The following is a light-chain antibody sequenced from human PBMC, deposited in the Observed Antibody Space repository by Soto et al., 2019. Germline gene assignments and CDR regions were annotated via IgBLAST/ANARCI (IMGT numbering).Light chain of an antibody. J-gene: IGLJ1*01. V-gene: IGLV1-47*01. CDR3: AAWDDSLKV. CDR1: SSNIGSNY. CDR2: RNN. Sequence: QSVLTQPPSASGTPGQRVTISCSGSSSNIGSNYVYWYQQLPGTAPKLLIYRNNQRPSGVPDRFSGSKSGTSASLAISGLRSKEEADYYCAAWDDSLKVFGTGSKVTAL.